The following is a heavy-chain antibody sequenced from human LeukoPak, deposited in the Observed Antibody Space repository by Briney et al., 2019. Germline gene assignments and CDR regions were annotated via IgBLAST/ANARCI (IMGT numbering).Heavy chain of an antibody. CDR2: ISYDGNNK. CDR1: GFTFSNYG. D-gene: IGHD2-15*01. Sequence: PGRSLRLSCAASGFTFSNYGIHWVRQPPGKGLEWVAVISYDGNNKYYADSVKGRFTISRDNSKNTLFLQMNSLRAEDTAVYYCAKGVDYCSGGSCPADYWGPGTLVTVSS. V-gene: IGHV3-30*18. CDR3: AKGVDYCSGGSCPADY. J-gene: IGHJ4*02.